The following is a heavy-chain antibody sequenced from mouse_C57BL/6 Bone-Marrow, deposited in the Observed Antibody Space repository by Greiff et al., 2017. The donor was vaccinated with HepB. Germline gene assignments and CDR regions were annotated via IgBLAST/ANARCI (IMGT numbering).Heavy chain of an antibody. CDR2: ISNLAYSI. V-gene: IGHV5-15*04. Sequence: EVKLVESGGGLVQPGGSLKLSCAASGFTFSDYGMAWVRQAPRKGPEWVAFISNLAYSIYYADTVTGRFTISRENAKNTLYLEMSILRSEDTAMYYCARNYYGSSWAMDYWGQGTSVTVSS. CDR3: ARNYYGSSWAMDY. D-gene: IGHD1-1*01. CDR1: GFTFSDYG. J-gene: IGHJ4*01.